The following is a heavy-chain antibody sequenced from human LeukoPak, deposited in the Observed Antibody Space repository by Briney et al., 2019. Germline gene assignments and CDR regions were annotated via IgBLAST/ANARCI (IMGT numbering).Heavy chain of an antibody. CDR1: GGSISSYY. V-gene: IGHV4-59*01. Sequence: SETLSLTCTVSGGSISSYYWNWIRQPPGKGLEWIGYIYSSGNTNYNPSLKSRVTISLDTSKNQFSLKLSSVTAADTAVYYCAGSPLVADYYFDYWGQGTLVTVSS. J-gene: IGHJ4*02. D-gene: IGHD2-8*02. CDR3: AGSPLVADYYFDY. CDR2: IYSSGNT.